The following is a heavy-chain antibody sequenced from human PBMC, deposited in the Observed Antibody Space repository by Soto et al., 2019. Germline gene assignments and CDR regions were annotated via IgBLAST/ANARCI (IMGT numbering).Heavy chain of an antibody. CDR1: GYTFTSYY. J-gene: IGHJ4*02. D-gene: IGHD1-26*01. CDR2: INPSGGYT. Sequence: ASVKVSCKASGYTFTSYYMNWVRQAPGQGLEWLGIINPSGGYTTYAQRFLGRVTMTRDTSAGTVYMQLSSLTSEDTAVYYCARDDSGFSGSHYIDYFNYWGQGALVTVSS. CDR3: ARDDSGFSGSHYIDYFNY. V-gene: IGHV1-46*01.